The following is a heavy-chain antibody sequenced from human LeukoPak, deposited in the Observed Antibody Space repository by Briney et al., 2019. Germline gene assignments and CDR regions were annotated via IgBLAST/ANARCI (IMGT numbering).Heavy chain of an antibody. V-gene: IGHV3-21*03. CDR2: ISSSSSYI. CDR1: GFTFSSYS. D-gene: IGHD3-22*01. Sequence: GGSLRLSCAASGFTFSSYSMNWVRQAPGKGLEWVSSISSSSSYIYYADSVKGRFTISRDNAKNSLYLQMNSLKTEDTAVYYCTTGGPFSGFTMIVVVTPDAFDIWGQGTMVTVSS. CDR3: TTGGPFSGFTMIVVVTPDAFDI. J-gene: IGHJ3*02.